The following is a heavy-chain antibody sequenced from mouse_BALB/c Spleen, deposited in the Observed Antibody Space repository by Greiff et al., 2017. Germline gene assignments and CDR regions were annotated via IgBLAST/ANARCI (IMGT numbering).Heavy chain of an antibody. J-gene: IGHJ3*01. D-gene: IGHD2-4*01. CDR3: ARYVYDYDGFAY. V-gene: IGHV3-8*02. Sequence: EVKVEESGPSLVKPSQTLSLTCSVTGDSITSGYWNWIRKFPGNKLEYMGYISYSGSTYYNPSLKSRISITRDTSKNQYYLQLNSVTTEDTATYYCARYVYDYDGFAYWGQGTLVTVSA. CDR2: ISYSGST. CDR1: GDSITSGY.